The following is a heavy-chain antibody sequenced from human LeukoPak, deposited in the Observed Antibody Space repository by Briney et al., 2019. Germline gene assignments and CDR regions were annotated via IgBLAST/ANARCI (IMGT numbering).Heavy chain of an antibody. Sequence: GGSLRLSCAASGFTFSSFGMHWVRQAPGKGLEWVAVISYDGSYKNYVDSVKGRFTISRDISKNALYLQMNSLRAEDTAVYYCAKRLGYYDSSEGYFDQWGQGTLVTVSS. CDR3: AKRLGYYDSSEGYFDQ. V-gene: IGHV3-30*18. CDR2: ISYDGSYK. J-gene: IGHJ4*02. D-gene: IGHD3-22*01. CDR1: GFTFSSFG.